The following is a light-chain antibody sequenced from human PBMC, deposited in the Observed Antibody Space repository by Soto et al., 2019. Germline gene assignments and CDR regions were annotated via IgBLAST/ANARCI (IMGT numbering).Light chain of an antibody. CDR2: KAS. CDR3: QHYNCYSRT. CDR1: DNIDTW. Sequence: DIQMTQSPSTVSASVGDRVAITCRASDNIDTWVAWYQQKPGEAPKLLIYKASKLENGDPSGFAGFGSGTQLTLSIASLQPDDSATYYCQHYNCYSRTFGQGTKVELQ. V-gene: IGKV1-5*03. J-gene: IGKJ1*01.